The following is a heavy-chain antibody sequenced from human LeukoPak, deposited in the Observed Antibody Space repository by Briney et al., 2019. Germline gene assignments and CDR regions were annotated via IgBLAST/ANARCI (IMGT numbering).Heavy chain of an antibody. J-gene: IGHJ3*02. D-gene: IGHD3-22*01. CDR1: GFTSSSYG. CDR2: ISYDGSNN. V-gene: IGHV3-30*18. Sequence: GGSLRLSCAASGFTSSSYGMHWVRQAPGKGLEWVAVISYDGSNNYYVDSVKGRFTISRDNSKNTLSLQMNSLRAEDTAVYYCAKGGNYDTTGSGFDIWGQGTMVTVSS. CDR3: AKGGNYDTTGSGFDI.